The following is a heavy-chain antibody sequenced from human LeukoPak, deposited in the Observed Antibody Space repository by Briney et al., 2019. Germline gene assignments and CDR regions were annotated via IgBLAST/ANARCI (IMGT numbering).Heavy chain of an antibody. Sequence: GGSLRLSCAASGFTFSSYWMSWVRQAPGKGLEWVANIKQDGSEKYYVDSVKGRFTISRDNAKNSLYLQMNSLRAGDTAVYYCARIPPHYDSSGYYYPENYYFDYWGQGTLVTVSS. V-gene: IGHV3-7*01. J-gene: IGHJ4*02. D-gene: IGHD3-22*01. CDR1: GFTFSSYW. CDR2: IKQDGSEK. CDR3: ARIPPHYDSSGYYYPENYYFDY.